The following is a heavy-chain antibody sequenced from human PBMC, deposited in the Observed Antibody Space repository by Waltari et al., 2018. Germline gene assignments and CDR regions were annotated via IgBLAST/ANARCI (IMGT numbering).Heavy chain of an antibody. CDR3: ANGMGSSSWYLGFDAFDI. CDR2: ISWNSGSI. Sequence: EVQLVESGGGLVQPGRSLRLSCAASGFTFDDYAMHWVRQAPGKGLEWVSGISWNSGSIGYADSVKGRFTISRDNAKNSLYLQMNSLRAEDTALYYCANGMGSSSWYLGFDAFDIWGQGTMVTVSS. V-gene: IGHV3-9*01. CDR1: GFTFDDYA. J-gene: IGHJ3*02. D-gene: IGHD6-13*01.